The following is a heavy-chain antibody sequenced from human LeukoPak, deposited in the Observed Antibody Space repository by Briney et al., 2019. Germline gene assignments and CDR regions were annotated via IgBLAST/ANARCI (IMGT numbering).Heavy chain of an antibody. Sequence: GRSLRLSCAASGFTFSSYAMHWVRQAAGKGLEWVAVISYDGSNKYYADSVKGRFTISRDNSKNTLYLQTNSLRAEDTAVYYCARLFRVVVPAANTHFDYWGQGTLVTVSS. V-gene: IGHV3-30*04. J-gene: IGHJ4*02. CDR1: GFTFSSYA. CDR3: ARLFRVVVPAANTHFDY. CDR2: ISYDGSNK. D-gene: IGHD2-2*01.